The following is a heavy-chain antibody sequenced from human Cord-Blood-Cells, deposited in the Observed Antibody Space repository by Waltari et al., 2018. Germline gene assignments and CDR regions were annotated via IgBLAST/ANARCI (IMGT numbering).Heavy chain of an antibody. CDR2: IYSGGST. V-gene: IGHV3-53*01. J-gene: IGHJ4*02. CDR1: GFTVSSNY. Sequence: EVQLVESGGGLIQPGGSLRLSCAASGFTVSSNYMSWVRQAPGKGLEWVSVIYSGGSTYYADSVKGRFTISRDNSKNTLYLQMNSRRAEDTAVYYCARHRESSSFDYWGQGTLVTVSS. CDR3: ARHRESSSFDY. D-gene: IGHD6-6*01.